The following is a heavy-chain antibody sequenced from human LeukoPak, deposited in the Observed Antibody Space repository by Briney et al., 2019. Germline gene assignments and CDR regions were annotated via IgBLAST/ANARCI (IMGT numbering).Heavy chain of an antibody. D-gene: IGHD3-22*01. V-gene: IGHV3-11*01. CDR1: GFTFSDYY. J-gene: IGHJ4*02. CDR3: AKSNADYYDSSGYLFDY. Sequence: GGSLRLSCAASGFTFSDYYMSWIRQAPGKGLEWVSYISSSGSTIYYADSVKGRFTISRDNAKNSLYLQMNSLRAEDTAVYYCAKSNADYYDSSGYLFDYWGQGTLVTVSS. CDR2: ISSSGSTI.